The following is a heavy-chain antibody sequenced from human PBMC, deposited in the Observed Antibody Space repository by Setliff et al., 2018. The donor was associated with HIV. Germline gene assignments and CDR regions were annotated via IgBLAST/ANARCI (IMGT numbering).Heavy chain of an antibody. CDR2: IHHGGST. V-gene: IGHV4-34*01. J-gene: IGHJ4*02. CDR3: ARDEIDGDYHGREARFDY. Sequence: SETLSLTCAVYGGSFSGYWSWIRQAPGKGLEWIGEIHHGGSTKYNSSLKSRVTISVDTSKNQFSLNLSSVTAADTAVYYCARDEIDGDYHGREARFDYWGQGTLVTVSS. CDR1: GGSFSGY. D-gene: IGHD4-17*01.